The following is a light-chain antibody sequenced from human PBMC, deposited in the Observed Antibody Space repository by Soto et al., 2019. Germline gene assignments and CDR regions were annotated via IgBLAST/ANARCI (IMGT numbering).Light chain of an antibody. V-gene: IGLV4-60*02. CDR2: LDRSGSY. CDR1: SGHSTYI. Sequence: QLVLTQSSSASASLGSSVKLTCILSSGHSTYIIAWHQQQPGKAPRFLMTLDRSGSYNRGSGVPDRFSGSSSAADRYLTISHLQFEDEGYYYCDTWYSNTHKVFGGGTKLTVL. CDR3: DTWYSNTHKV. J-gene: IGLJ3*02.